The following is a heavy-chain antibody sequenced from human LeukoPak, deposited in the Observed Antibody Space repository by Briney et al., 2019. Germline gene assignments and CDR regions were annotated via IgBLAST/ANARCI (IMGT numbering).Heavy chain of an antibody. V-gene: IGHV3-23*01. CDR2: ISGSGGST. Sequence: PGGSLRLSCAASGFTFSSYAMSWVRQAPGKGLEWVSAISGSGGSTYYADSVKGRFTISRDNSKNTLYLQMNSLRAEDTAVYYRAKGFAGYYYYYMDVLGKGTTVTVSS. J-gene: IGHJ6*03. CDR1: GFTFSSYA. CDR3: AKGFAGYYYYYMDV.